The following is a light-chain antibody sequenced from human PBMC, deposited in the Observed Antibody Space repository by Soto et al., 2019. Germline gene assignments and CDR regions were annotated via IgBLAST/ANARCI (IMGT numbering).Light chain of an antibody. CDR1: SSNIGAGYD. J-gene: IGLJ1*01. V-gene: IGLV1-40*01. Sequence: QSVLTQPPSVSGAPGQRVTISCTGSSSNIGAGYDVHWYQQLPGTAPKLLIYGNSNRPSGVPDRFSGSKSGTSASLAITGHQAEDDDDYYWQSYDSRLGGVVFGTGTKVTVL. CDR3: QSYDSRLGGVV. CDR2: GNS.